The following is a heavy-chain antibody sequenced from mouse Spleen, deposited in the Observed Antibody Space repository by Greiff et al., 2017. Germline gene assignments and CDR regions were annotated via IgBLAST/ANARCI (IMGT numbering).Heavy chain of an antibody. CDR2: ISSGGGNT. J-gene: IGHJ1*01. Sequence: EVKLQESGGGLVKPGGSLKLSCAASGFTFSSYAMSWVRQTPEKRLEWVATISSGGGNTYYPDSVKGRFTISRDNAKNTLYLQMSSLKSEDTAMYYCARRGDYWYFDVWGAGTTVTVSS. CDR3: ARRGDYWYFDV. V-gene: IGHV5-9*04. CDR1: GFTFSSYA.